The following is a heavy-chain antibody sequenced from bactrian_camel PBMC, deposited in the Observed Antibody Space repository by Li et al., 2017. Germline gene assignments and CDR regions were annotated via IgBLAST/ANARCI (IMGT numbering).Heavy chain of an antibody. J-gene: IGHJ4*01. CDR3: ARNGRTWDEYNY. V-gene: IGHV3S26*01. Sequence: VQLVESGGGSVQAGGSLRLSCAASGYTLSGFCMGWVRQAPGKEREGVAAIDTDGSTRYADSVKGRFTISRDNAENTLYLLLNAVKTEDTAMYYCARNGRTWDEYNYWGQGTQVTVS. CDR1: GYTLSGFC. CDR2: IDTDGST.